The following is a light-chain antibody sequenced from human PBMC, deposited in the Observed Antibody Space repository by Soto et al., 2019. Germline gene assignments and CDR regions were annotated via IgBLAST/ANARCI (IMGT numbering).Light chain of an antibody. CDR1: SSDVGAYNF. V-gene: IGLV2-14*03. CDR2: DVS. J-gene: IGLJ1*01. Sequence: QSALTQPASVSGSPGQSITISCNGTSSDVGAYNFVSWYQQHPGKVPKLMIFDVSSRPSGVSDRFSGSKSGNTASLTISGLQAEDEGDYYCSSTSSSTHVFGSGTKHTVL. CDR3: SSTSSSTHV.